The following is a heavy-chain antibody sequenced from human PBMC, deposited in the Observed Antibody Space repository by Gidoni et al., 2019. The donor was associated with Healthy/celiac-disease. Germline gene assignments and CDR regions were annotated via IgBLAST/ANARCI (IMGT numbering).Heavy chain of an antibody. CDR3: ARGIVVVIASSGDAFDI. CDR2: IYYSGST. CDR1: GGSLSSGGYY. J-gene: IGHJ3*02. V-gene: IGHV4-31*03. D-gene: IGHD2-21*01. Sequence: QVQLQESGPGLVKPSQTLSLTCTVSGGSLSSGGYYWSWIRQHPGKGLEWIGYIYYSGSTYYNPSLKSRVTISVDTSKNQFSLKLSSVTAADTAVYYCARGIVVVIASSGDAFDIWGQGTMVTVSS.